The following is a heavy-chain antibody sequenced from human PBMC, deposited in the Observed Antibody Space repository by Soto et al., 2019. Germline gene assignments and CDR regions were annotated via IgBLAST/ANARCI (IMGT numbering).Heavy chain of an antibody. CDR3: ARVPDR. V-gene: IGHV4-34*01. J-gene: IGHJ5*02. CDR2: INHGGST. CDR1: GGSFSGYQ. Sequence: PSETLSLTCAVCGGSFSGYQWSWIRQPPGKGLEWIGEINHGGSTNYNPSLKSRVTISVDRSKNQFSLKLSSVTAADTAVYYCARVPDRWGQGTLVTVSS. D-gene: IGHD2-2*01.